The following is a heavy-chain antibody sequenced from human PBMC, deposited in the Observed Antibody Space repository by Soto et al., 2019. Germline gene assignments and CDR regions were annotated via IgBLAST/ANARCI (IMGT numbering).Heavy chain of an antibody. CDR3: AKVAADPPGPGYFGY. CDR2: IYPGDSDT. CDR1: GYSFTSYW. Sequence: PGESLKISCKGSGYSFTSYWIGWVRQMPGKGLEWMGIIYPGDSDTRYSPSFQGQVTISADKSISTAYLQWSSLKASDTAMYYCAKVAADPPGPGYFGYWGQGTLVTVSS. J-gene: IGHJ4*02. D-gene: IGHD6-19*01. V-gene: IGHV5-51*01.